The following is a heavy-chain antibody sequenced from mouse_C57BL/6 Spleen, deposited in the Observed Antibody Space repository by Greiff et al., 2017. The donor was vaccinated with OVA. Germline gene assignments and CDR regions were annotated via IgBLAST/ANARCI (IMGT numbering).Heavy chain of an antibody. CDR2: ISDGGSYT. J-gene: IGHJ3*01. CDR3: ARAPYDYGGFAY. CDR1: GFTFSSYA. V-gene: IGHV5-4*03. Sequence: EVNVVESGGGLVKPGGSLKLSCAASGFTFSSYAMSWVRQTPEKRLEWVATISDGGSYTYYPANVKGRFTISRDNAKNNLYLQMSHLKSEETAMYYCARAPYDYGGFAYWGQGTLVTVSA. D-gene: IGHD2-4*01.